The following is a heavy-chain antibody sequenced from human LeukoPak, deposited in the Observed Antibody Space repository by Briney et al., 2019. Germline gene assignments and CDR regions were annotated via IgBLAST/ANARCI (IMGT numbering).Heavy chain of an antibody. Sequence: PGGSLRLSCAASGFTFNNYGMHWVRQAPGKGLEWVAVISYDGRNIHYPDSVKGRFTISRDNAKNSLYLQMNSLRAEDTAVYYCARDFRLLTGDLDYWGQGTLVTVSS. CDR1: GFTFNNYG. V-gene: IGHV3-30*03. J-gene: IGHJ4*02. D-gene: IGHD7-27*01. CDR2: ISYDGRNI. CDR3: ARDFRLLTGDLDY.